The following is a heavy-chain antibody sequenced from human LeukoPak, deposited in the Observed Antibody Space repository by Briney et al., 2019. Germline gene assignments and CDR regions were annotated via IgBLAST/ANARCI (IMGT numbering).Heavy chain of an antibody. Sequence: SETLSLTCTVSGGSTSSYYWTWIRQPPGKRLEWIGYISYTGSTHYNPSLKSRVTISVDTSKNQVSLKLRSVTAADTAVYYCARTTEGYAGGPGYSYYYYMDVWGKGTTVTISS. CDR3: ARTTEGYAGGPGYSYYYYMDV. D-gene: IGHD5-12*01. CDR1: GGSTSSYY. CDR2: ISYTGST. V-gene: IGHV4-59*01. J-gene: IGHJ6*03.